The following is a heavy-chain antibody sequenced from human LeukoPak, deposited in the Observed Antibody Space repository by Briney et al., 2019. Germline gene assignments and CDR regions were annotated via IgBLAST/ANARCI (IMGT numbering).Heavy chain of an antibody. V-gene: IGHV4-31*11. CDR1: GGSFSGYY. Sequence: SETLSLTCAVYGGSFSGYYWSWLRQHPGKGLEGMGYIYYSGSTYYNPSLKSRVNISVDTSKNQCSLKLSSVTAADTAVYYCARARVWGSSRSYYFDYWGQGTLVTVSS. CDR3: ARARVWGSSRSYYFDY. CDR2: IYYSGST. D-gene: IGHD3-16*01. J-gene: IGHJ4*02.